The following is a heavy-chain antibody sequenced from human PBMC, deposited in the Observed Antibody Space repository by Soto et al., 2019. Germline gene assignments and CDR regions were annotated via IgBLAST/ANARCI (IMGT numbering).Heavy chain of an antibody. J-gene: IGHJ2*01. CDR1: GFSLGTYGVG. CDR2: IYWDDDK. CDR3: AHRGGGIVDWYFDL. V-gene: IGHV2-5*02. D-gene: IGHD1-26*01. Sequence: QITLNESGPTLVKPTQTLTLTCTFSGFSLGTYGVGVGWIRQPPGKALEWLALIYWDDDKRYSPSLKSRLTITRDTSKRQVFLTLTRMDPVDTATYYCAHRGGGIVDWYFDLWGRGTPVIVSS.